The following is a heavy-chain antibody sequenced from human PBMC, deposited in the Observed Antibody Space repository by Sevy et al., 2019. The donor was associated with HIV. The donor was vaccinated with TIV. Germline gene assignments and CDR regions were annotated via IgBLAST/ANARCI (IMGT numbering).Heavy chain of an antibody. Sequence: GGSLRLSCAASGFSVSDNDMNWVRRAPGKGLEWVSLLYDGGSILDADSVRGRFITSRDKSKNTLYLQMNSLRGEDTAAYYCARFSGLLRDFWDQGTLVTVSS. CDR3: ARFSGLLRDF. CDR1: GFSVSDND. J-gene: IGHJ4*02. V-gene: IGHV3-66*01. D-gene: IGHD2-21*02. CDR2: LYDGGSI.